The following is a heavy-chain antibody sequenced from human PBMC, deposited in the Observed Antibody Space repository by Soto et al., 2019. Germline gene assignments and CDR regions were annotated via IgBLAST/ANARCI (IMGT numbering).Heavy chain of an antibody. J-gene: IGHJ5*02. CDR3: ARGASP. V-gene: IGHV1-8*01. CDR1: GYTFTSSD. Sequence: QVQLVQSGAEVKKPGASVKVSCKASGYTFTSSDINWVRQATGQGLEWMGWMNPNTGNTGYAQKFQGRITLTRSTSISTAYLELSILNSDDSAVYYCARGASPWGQGTLVTVSS. CDR2: MNPNTGNT.